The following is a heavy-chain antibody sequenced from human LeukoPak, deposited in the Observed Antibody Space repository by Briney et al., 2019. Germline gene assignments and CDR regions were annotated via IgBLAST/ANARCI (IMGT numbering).Heavy chain of an antibody. Sequence: SETLSLTSTVSGYSISSGYYWGWIRQPPGKGLEWIGEINHSGSTNYNPSLKSRVTISVDTSKNQFSLKLSSVTAADTAVYYCARRGYSEYYYGSGSYWNFDYWGQGTLVTVSS. CDR3: ARRGYSEYYYGSGSYWNFDY. D-gene: IGHD3-10*01. J-gene: IGHJ4*02. CDR1: GYSISSGYY. CDR2: INHSGST. V-gene: IGHV4-38-2*02.